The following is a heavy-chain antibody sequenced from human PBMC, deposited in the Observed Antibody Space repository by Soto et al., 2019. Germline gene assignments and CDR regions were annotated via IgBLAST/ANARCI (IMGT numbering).Heavy chain of an antibody. D-gene: IGHD1-1*01. Sequence: GGSLRLSCAASGFTFANHAMSWFRQAPGKGLEWVSSINGFGENTYYADSVKGRFSISRDSSTLYLQMSHLRAEDTAVYYCARPTGTSYYWKFYFDSWGQGTLVTVSS. J-gene: IGHJ4*02. CDR1: GFTFANHA. CDR3: ARPTGTSYYWKFYFDS. V-gene: IGHV3-23*01. CDR2: INGFGENT.